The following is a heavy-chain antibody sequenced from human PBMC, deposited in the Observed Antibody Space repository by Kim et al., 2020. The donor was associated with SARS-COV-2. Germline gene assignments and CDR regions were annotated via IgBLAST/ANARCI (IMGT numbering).Heavy chain of an antibody. J-gene: IGHJ6*02. V-gene: IGHV4-59*01. CDR2: IYYSGST. CDR3: AILAGIAAAGTDYYYGMDV. CDR1: GGSISSYY. D-gene: IGHD6-13*01. Sequence: SETLSLTCTVSGGSISSYYWSWIRQPPGKGLEWIGYIYYSGSTNYNPSLKSRVTISVDTSKNQFSLKLSSVTAADTAVYYCAILAGIAAAGTDYYYGMDVWGQGTTVTVSS.